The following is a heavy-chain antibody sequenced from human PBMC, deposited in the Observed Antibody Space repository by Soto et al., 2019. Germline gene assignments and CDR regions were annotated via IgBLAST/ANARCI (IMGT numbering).Heavy chain of an antibody. CDR3: ARSREQWRVDAFDI. CDR1: GGSFSGYY. Sequence: KPSETLSLTCAVYGGSFSGYYWSWIRQPPGKGLEWVGEINPSGSPNYNPSLKSRVTISVDTSKNQFSLKLSSVTAADTAVYYCARSREQWRVDAFDIWGKGTMVTVSS. CDR2: INPSGSP. D-gene: IGHD6-19*01. V-gene: IGHV4-34*01. J-gene: IGHJ3*02.